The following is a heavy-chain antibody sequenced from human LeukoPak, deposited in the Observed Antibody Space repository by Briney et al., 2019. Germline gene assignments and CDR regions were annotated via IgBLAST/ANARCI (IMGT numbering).Heavy chain of an antibody. CDR3: ARAGPEYYFDY. CDR2: IKQDGSEK. J-gene: IGHJ4*02. CDR1: GFSFSSYW. V-gene: IGHV3-7*01. Sequence: GGSLRLSCAASGFSFSSYWMSWVRQDPGKGLEWVAKIKQDGSEKYYVDSVKGRFTISRDNAKNTLYLQMNSPRAEDTAVYYCARAGPEYYFDYWGQGTLVTVSS.